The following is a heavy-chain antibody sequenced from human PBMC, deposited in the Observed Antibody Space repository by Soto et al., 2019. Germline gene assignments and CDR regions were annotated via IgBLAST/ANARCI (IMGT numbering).Heavy chain of an antibody. Sequence: SETLSLTCAVYGGSFSGYYWSWIRQPPGKGLEWIGEINHSGSTNYNPSLKSRVTISVDTSKNQFSLKLSSVTAADTAVYDCAPRVGLDWCDPWGQGTLVTVSS. CDR3: APRVGLDWCDP. J-gene: IGHJ5*02. CDR2: INHSGST. D-gene: IGHD1-26*01. CDR1: GGSFSGYY. V-gene: IGHV4-34*01.